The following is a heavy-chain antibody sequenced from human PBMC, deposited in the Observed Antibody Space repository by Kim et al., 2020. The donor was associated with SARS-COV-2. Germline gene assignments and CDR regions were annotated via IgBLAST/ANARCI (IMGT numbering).Heavy chain of an antibody. CDR1: GFTFSSYA. CDR3: ARDSVGAIDFDY. Sequence: GGSLRLSCAASGFTFSSYAMHWVRQAPGKGLEWVAVISYDGSNKYYADSVKGRFTISRDNSKNTLYLQMNSLRAEDTAVYYCARDSVGAIDFDYWGQGTLVTVSS. CDR2: ISYDGSNK. D-gene: IGHD1-26*01. V-gene: IGHV3-30*04. J-gene: IGHJ4*02.